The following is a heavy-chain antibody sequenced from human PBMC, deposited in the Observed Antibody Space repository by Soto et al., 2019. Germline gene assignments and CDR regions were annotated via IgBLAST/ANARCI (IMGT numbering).Heavy chain of an antibody. Sequence: SETLSLTCTVSNGSVSSAAHSWTWIRQPPGKGLEWIGYIYHSGSTYYNPSLKSRLTISLDRPKNQFSLKLTSLTAADTAVYYCARESRSSRYDGGFYSLYWYFDLWGPATLVTVSS. V-gene: IGHV4-30-2*01. J-gene: IGHJ2*01. CDR1: NGSVSSAAHS. CDR2: IYHSGST. CDR3: ARESRSSRYDGGFYSLYWYFDL. D-gene: IGHD3-22*01.